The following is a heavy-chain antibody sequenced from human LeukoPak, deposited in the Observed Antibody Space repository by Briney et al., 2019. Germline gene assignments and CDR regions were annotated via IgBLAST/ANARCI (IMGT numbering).Heavy chain of an antibody. D-gene: IGHD1-1*01. V-gene: IGHV4-59*01. CDR1: GGSISNFY. Sequence: SETLSLTCTVSGGSISNFYWSWIRQPPGKGLEWIGFIFSSVSTNYNPSLKSRVTISVDTSKNQFSLNLSSVTAADTAVYYCARVRDQRIDYWGQGTLVT. J-gene: IGHJ4*02. CDR3: ARVRDQRIDY. CDR2: IFSSVST.